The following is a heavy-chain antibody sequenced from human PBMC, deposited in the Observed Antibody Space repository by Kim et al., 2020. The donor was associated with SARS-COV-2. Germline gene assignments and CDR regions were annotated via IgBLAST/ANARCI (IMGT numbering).Heavy chain of an antibody. D-gene: IGHD6-19*01. CDR2: IKHDGSEK. CDR1: GFTFNSFW. Sequence: GGSLRLSCAASGFTFNSFWMNWVRQAPGKGLEWVANIKHDGSEKYYVDSVKGRFTISRDNAKNSLYLQMNSPRVEDTAVYYCAREVGSGWADYWGQGTLVTVSS. CDR3: AREVGSGWADY. J-gene: IGHJ4*02. V-gene: IGHV3-7*01.